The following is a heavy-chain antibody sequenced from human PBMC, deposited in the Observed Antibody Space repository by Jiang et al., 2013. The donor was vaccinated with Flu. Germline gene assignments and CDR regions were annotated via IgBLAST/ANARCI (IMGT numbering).Heavy chain of an antibody. CDR3: ARGSEYYYDSSGHPPDY. J-gene: IGHJ4*02. CDR1: GYSFTNYW. V-gene: IGHV5-51*01. CDR2: IYPGDSDT. Sequence: GESLKISCKGSGYSFTNYWIGWVRQMPGRGLEWMGIIYPGDSDTRYSPSFQGQVTFSADKSISTAYLQWSSLKASDTAMYYCARGSEYYYDSSGHPPDYWGRGTLVTVSS. D-gene: IGHD3-22*01.